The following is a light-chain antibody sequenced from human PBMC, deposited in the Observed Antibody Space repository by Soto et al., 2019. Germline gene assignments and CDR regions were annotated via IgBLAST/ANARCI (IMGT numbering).Light chain of an antibody. CDR3: QHYNSYSET. Sequence: DIQMTQSPSTLSGSVGDRVTITCRASHTISSWLAWYQQKPGKAPKLLIHRASTLKSGVPSRFSGSGSGTEFTLTISSLQPDDFATYYCQHYNSYSETFGQGTKVDIK. CDR2: RAS. J-gene: IGKJ1*01. V-gene: IGKV1-5*03. CDR1: HTISSW.